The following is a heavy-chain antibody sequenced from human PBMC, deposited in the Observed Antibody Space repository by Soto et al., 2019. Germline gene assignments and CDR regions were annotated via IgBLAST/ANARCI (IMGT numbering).Heavy chain of an antibody. J-gene: IGHJ4*02. V-gene: IGHV1-18*04. Sequence: SVKVSCKASGYTFTSYGISWVRQAPVQGLEWMGWISAYNGNTNYAQKLQGRVTMTTDTSTSTAYMELRSLRSDDTAVYYCARLKDQLLIVYYFDYWGQGTLVTVSS. CDR3: ARLKDQLLIVYYFDY. CDR1: GYTFTSYG. D-gene: IGHD2-2*01. CDR2: ISAYNGNT.